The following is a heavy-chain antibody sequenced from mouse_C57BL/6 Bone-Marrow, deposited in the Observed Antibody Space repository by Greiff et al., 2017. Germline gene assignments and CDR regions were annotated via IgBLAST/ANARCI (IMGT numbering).Heavy chain of an antibody. J-gene: IGHJ2*01. Sequence: EVKLVESGGGLVKPGGSLKLSCAASGFTFSSYAMSWVRQTPEKRLEWVATISDGGSYTYYPDNVKGRFTISRDNAKNNLYLQMSHLKSEDTTMYYCAREGLLLRYFDYWGQGTTLTVSS. CDR2: ISDGGSYT. CDR3: AREGLLLRYFDY. D-gene: IGHD1-1*01. CDR1: GFTFSSYA. V-gene: IGHV5-4*01.